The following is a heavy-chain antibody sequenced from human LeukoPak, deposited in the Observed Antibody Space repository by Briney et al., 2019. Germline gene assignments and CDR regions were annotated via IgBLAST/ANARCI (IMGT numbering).Heavy chain of an antibody. J-gene: IGHJ4*02. Sequence: SETLSLTCSVSGGSISGSSYYWAWIRQPPGKGLEWIGSGFYSGSAYYNPSLKSRLTIFVDTSKNQFSLDLSSVTAADTAVYYCARLRGAMTPVTSDFDYWGQGILVTVSS. CDR3: ARLRGAMTPVTSDFDY. CDR1: GGSISGSSYY. V-gene: IGHV4-39*01. CDR2: GFYSGSA. D-gene: IGHD4-17*01.